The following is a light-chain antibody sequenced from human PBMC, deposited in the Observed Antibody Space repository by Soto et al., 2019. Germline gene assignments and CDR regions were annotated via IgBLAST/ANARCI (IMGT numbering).Light chain of an antibody. CDR1: SSNIGAGYV. J-gene: IGLJ2*01. CDR2: GNN. V-gene: IGLV1-40*01. Sequence: QSVLTQPPLVSGAPGQRVTISCTGRSSNIGAGYVVHWYQHLPGIAPKLLIYGNNNRPSGVPHRFSGSKSGASASLAIAGLQAEDEADYYCQSYDSSHVVFGGGTQLTVL. CDR3: QSYDSSHVV.